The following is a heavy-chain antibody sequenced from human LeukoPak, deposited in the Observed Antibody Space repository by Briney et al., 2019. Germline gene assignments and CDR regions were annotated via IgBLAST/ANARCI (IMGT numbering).Heavy chain of an antibody. CDR3: ARHACYYDSSGTCNWFDP. CDR1: GGSISSYY. J-gene: IGHJ5*02. D-gene: IGHD3-22*01. Sequence: SETLSLTCTVSGGSISSYYWSWIRQPPGRGLEWIGYINYSGSTNYNPSLKSRVTISVDTSKNQFSLKLSSVTAADTAVYYCARHACYYDSSGTCNWFDPWGQGTLVTVSS. V-gene: IGHV4-59*08. CDR2: INYSGST.